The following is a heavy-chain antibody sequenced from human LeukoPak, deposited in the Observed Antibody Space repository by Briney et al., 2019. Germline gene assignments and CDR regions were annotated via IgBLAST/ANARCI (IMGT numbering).Heavy chain of an antibody. CDR2: ISSSSSYI. CDR3: ARAQYSSSCYDAFDI. Sequence: GGSLRLSCAASGFTFSSYSMNWVRQAPGKGLEWVSSISSSSSYIYYADSVKGRFTISRDNANNSLYLQMNSLRAEDTAVYYCARAQYSSSCYDAFDIWGQGTMVTVSS. J-gene: IGHJ3*02. D-gene: IGHD6-13*01. CDR1: GFTFSSYS. V-gene: IGHV3-21*01.